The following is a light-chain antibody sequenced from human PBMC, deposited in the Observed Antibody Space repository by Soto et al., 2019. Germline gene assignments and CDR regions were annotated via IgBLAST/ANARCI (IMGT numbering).Light chain of an antibody. Sequence: QPVLTQSSSASASLGSSVKLTCTLSSGHSSYIIAWHQQQPGKAPRYLMKLEGSGSYNKGSGVPDRFSGSSSGADRYLTISNLQSEDEAYYYCETWDSWVFGGGTKLTVL. CDR1: SGHSSYI. J-gene: IGLJ3*02. CDR3: ETWDSWV. V-gene: IGLV4-60*03. CDR2: LEGSGSY.